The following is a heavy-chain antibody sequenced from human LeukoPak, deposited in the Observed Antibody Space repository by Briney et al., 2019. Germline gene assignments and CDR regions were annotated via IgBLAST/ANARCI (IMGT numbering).Heavy chain of an antibody. CDR1: GGTFSSYA. Sequence: SVKVSCKASGGTFSSYAISWVRQAPGQGLEWMGGIIPIFGTANYAQKFQGRVTITADESTGTAYMELSSLRSEDTAVYYCARGNLERTYYDILTGTYGMDVWGKGTTVTVSS. V-gene: IGHV1-69*01. CDR2: IIPIFGTA. J-gene: IGHJ6*04. D-gene: IGHD3-9*01. CDR3: ARGNLERTYYDILTGTYGMDV.